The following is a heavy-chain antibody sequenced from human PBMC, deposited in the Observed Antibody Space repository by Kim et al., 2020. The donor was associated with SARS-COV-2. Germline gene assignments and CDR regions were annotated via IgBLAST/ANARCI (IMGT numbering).Heavy chain of an antibody. CDR1: GFTFDSYA. CDR2: VSGSGGST. CDR3: AKAPRIAAALQHP. J-gene: IGHJ5*02. Sequence: GGSLRLSCAASGFTFDSYAMSWVRQAPGKGLEWVSAVSGSGGSTYYADSVKGRFTISRDNSKNTVYLQMNSLRAEDTAVYYCAKAPRIAAALQHPWGQGTIVTGSA. V-gene: IGHV3-23*01. D-gene: IGHD6-25*01.